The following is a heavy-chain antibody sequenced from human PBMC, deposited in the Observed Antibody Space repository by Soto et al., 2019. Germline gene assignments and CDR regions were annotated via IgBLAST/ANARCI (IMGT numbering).Heavy chain of an antibody. Sequence: GGSLRLSCAASGFTFSNAWMSWVRQAPGKGLEWVGRIKSKTDGGTTDYAAPVKGRFTISRDDSKNTLYLQMNSLKTEDTAVYFCTTGGVAAAGSYPDYYGMDVWGQGTTVTVSS. J-gene: IGHJ6*02. CDR2: IKSKTDGGTT. CDR1: GFTFSNAW. V-gene: IGHV3-15*01. D-gene: IGHD6-13*01. CDR3: TTGGVAAAGSYPDYYGMDV.